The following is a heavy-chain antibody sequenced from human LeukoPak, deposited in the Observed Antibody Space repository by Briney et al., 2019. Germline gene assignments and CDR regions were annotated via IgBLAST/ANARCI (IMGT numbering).Heavy chain of an antibody. CDR2: IIPILGIA. CDR1: GGTFSSYA. CDR3: ARDLRWFGYYGMDV. V-gene: IGHV1-69*04. J-gene: IGHJ6*02. Sequence: GASVKVSCKASGGTFSSYAISWVRQAPGQGLEWMGRIIPILGIANYAQKFQGRVTITADKSTSTAYMELSSLRSEDTAVYYCARDLRWFGYYGMDVWGQGTTVTVSS. D-gene: IGHD3-10*01.